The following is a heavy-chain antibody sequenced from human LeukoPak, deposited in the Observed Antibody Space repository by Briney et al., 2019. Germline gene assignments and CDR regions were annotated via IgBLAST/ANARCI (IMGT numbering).Heavy chain of an antibody. J-gene: IGHJ4*02. CDR2: ISGSGGST. CDR1: GCTFSSYA. Sequence: GGSLRLSCAASGCTFSSYAMSWVRQAPGKGLEWVSAISGSGGSTYYADSVKGRFTISRDNSKNTLYLQMNSLRAEDTVVYYCAKDPMKKQYDILTGYYCYYFDYWGQGTLVTVSS. CDR3: AKDPMKKQYDILTGYYCYYFDY. V-gene: IGHV3-23*01. D-gene: IGHD3-9*01.